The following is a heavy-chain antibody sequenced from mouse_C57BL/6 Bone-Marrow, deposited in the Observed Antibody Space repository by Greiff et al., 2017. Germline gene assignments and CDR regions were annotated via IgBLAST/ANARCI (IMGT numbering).Heavy chain of an antibody. CDR1: GYTFTSYW. Sequence: QVQLQQPGAELVRPGTSVKLSCKASGYTFTSYWMHWVKPRPGQGLEWIGVIDPSDSYTNYNQKFKGKATLTVDTSSSTAYMQLSSLTSEDSAVYYCARSSFAYWGQGTLVTVSA. J-gene: IGHJ3*01. CDR3: ARSSFAY. V-gene: IGHV1-59*01. CDR2: IDPSDSYT.